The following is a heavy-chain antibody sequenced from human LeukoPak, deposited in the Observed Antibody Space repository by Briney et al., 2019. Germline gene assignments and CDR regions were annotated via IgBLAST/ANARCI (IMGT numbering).Heavy chain of an antibody. V-gene: IGHV4-39*01. Sequence: SETLSLTCTVSGDSISTSSYYWGWIRQPPGKGLEWLGSIYYSGSTYYNPSLKSRVTISVDTSKNQFSLNLYSVTAADTAVYYCARRLGSSSGWDFDYWGQGTLVTVSS. J-gene: IGHJ4*02. D-gene: IGHD6-19*01. CDR2: IYYSGST. CDR3: ARRLGSSSGWDFDY. CDR1: GDSISTSSYY.